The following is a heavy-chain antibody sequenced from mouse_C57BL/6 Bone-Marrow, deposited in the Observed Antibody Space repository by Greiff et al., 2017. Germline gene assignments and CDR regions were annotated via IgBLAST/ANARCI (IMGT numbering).Heavy chain of an antibody. J-gene: IGHJ2*01. CDR1: GYTFTSYW. V-gene: IGHV1-69*01. Sequence: VQLQQPGAELVMPGASVKLSCKASGYTFTSYWMHWVKQRPGQGLEWIGEIDPSDSYTNYNQKFKGKSTLTVDKSASTAYMQLSRLTSEDSAVYYCARWDWDYFDYWGQGTTLTVSS. CDR3: ARWDWDYFDY. D-gene: IGHD4-1*01. CDR2: IDPSDSYT.